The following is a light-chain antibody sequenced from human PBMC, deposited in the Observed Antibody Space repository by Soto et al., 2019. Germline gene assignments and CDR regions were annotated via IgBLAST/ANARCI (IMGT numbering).Light chain of an antibody. CDR3: CSYAGSSSYV. J-gene: IGLJ1*01. CDR1: SSDVGSYNL. Sequence: QSVLTQPASVSGCPGQSITISCTGTSSDVGSYNLVSWYQQHPGKAPKLMIYEGSKRPSGVSNRFSGSKSGNTASLTISGLQAEDEADYCCCSYAGSSSYVFGTGTKVTVL. CDR2: EGS. V-gene: IGLV2-23*01.